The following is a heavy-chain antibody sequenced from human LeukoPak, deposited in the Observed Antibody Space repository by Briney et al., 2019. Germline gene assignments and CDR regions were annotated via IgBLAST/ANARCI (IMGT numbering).Heavy chain of an antibody. CDR3: TRDDIVGARDFDY. D-gene: IGHD1-26*01. CDR2: INPNSGDT. Sequence: ASVKVSCEASGYTFTDYYIHWVRHAPGQGLEWMGWINPNSGDTKSAQKLQGRLTMTRDTSITTAYMDLSRLTSDDTAMYYCTRDDIVGARDFDYWGQGTLVTASS. J-gene: IGHJ4*02. V-gene: IGHV1-2*02. CDR1: GYTFTDYY.